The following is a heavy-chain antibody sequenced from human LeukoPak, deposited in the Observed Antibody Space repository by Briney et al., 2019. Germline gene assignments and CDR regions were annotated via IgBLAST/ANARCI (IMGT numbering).Heavy chain of an antibody. V-gene: IGHV3-33*01. J-gene: IGHJ4*02. Sequence: GGSLRLSCAASGFPFSSYGMHWVRQAPGKGLEWVARLVYDARSDYANSVRGRFSISRDDSKNTLFLDMSNLRVEDTALYYCARDLSAAFDFWGQGVLVTVSS. CDR1: GFPFSSYG. CDR2: LVYDARS. CDR3: ARDLSAAFDF. D-gene: IGHD6-25*01.